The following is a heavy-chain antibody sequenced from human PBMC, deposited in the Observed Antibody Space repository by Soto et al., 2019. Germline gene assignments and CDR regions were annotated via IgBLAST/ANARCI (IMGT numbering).Heavy chain of an antibody. V-gene: IGHV4-34*01. CDR1: GGSFSGYY. Sequence: NPSETLSLTCAVYGGSFSGYYWSWIRQPPGKGLEWIGEINHSGSTNYNPSLKSRVTISVDTSKNQFSLKLSSVTAADTAVYYCARGRQQLVYDYWGQGTLVTVSS. CDR2: INHSGST. D-gene: IGHD6-13*01. CDR3: ARGRQQLVYDY. J-gene: IGHJ4*02.